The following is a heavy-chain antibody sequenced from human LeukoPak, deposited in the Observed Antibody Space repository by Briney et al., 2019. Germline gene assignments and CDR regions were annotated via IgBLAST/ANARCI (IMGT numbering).Heavy chain of an antibody. CDR2: IKQDGSEK. CDR3: ARDFTTVAGTVFDY. Sequence: PGGSLRLSCVASGFAFSSYWMNWVRQAPGKGLEWVANIKQDGSEKYYVDSVKGRFTISRDNAKNSLYLQMNSLRAEDTALYYCARDFTTVAGTVFDYWGQGTLVTVSS. V-gene: IGHV3-7*03. J-gene: IGHJ4*02. D-gene: IGHD6-19*01. CDR1: GFAFSSYW.